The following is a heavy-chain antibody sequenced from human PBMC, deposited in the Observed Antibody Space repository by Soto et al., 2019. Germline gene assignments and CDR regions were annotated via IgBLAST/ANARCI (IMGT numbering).Heavy chain of an antibody. Sequence: QVQLVQSGAEVKTPGASVKVSCKASGYTFTDYYLHWVRQAPGQGLEWMGWINPNSGGTNYAQKFQGWVTMTRDTSINTAYMELGSLISDDTAVYFCARAATTVTYFDYWGQGTLVTVSS. D-gene: IGHD4-17*01. CDR2: INPNSGGT. CDR3: ARAATTVTYFDY. CDR1: GYTFTDYY. J-gene: IGHJ4*02. V-gene: IGHV1-2*04.